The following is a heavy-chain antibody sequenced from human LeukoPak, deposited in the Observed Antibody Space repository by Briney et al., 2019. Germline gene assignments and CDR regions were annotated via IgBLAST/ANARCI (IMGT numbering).Heavy chain of an antibody. CDR3: ARVGGYYGSGRVDY. D-gene: IGHD3-10*01. CDR2: IYYSGST. J-gene: IGHJ4*02. V-gene: IGHV4-39*01. CDR1: GGSISSSSYY. Sequence: SETLSLTCTVSGGSISSSSYYWGWIRQPPGKGLEWIGSIYYSGSTYYNPSLKSRVTISVDTSKNQFSLKLSSVTAADTAVYYCARVGGYYGSGRVDYWGQGTLVTVSS.